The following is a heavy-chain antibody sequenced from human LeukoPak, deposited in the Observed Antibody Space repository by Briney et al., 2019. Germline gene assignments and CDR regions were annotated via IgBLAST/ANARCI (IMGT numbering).Heavy chain of an antibody. V-gene: IGHV4-59*01. D-gene: IGHD3-3*01. J-gene: IGHJ3*02. Sequence: SETLSLTCTVSGGSISSYYWSWIRQPPGKGLEWIGYIYYSGSTKYKPSLKSRVTTSVDTSKNQFSLKLSSVTAADTAVYYCARGRFLDAFDIWGQGTMVTVSS. CDR3: ARGRFLDAFDI. CDR2: IYYSGST. CDR1: GGSISSYY.